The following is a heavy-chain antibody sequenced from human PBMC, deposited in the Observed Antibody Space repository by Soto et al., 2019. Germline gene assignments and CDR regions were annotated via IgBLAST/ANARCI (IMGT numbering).Heavy chain of an antibody. CDR3: AREIVGAISISDATEI. CDR2: ITPLGGAT. CDR1: GFSITYYH. D-gene: IGHD1-26*01. Sequence: GSVNVSCKASGFSITYYHMHLVRQAPGQGLEWMGVITPLGGATTYAQKFQGRVTMTADMSTSNVHMEVSSLRSDDTAVYYCAREIVGAISISDATEIWGHGTLVTDSS. J-gene: IGHJ1*01. V-gene: IGHV1-46*01.